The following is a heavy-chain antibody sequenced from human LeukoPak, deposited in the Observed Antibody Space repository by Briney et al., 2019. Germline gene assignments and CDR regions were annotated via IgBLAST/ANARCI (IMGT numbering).Heavy chain of an antibody. CDR3: ARVISSRGYFDY. CDR1: GYTFTSYG. D-gene: IGHD6-13*01. Sequence: ASVKVSYKASGYTFTSYGISWVRQAPGQGLEWMGWISAYNGNTNYAQKLQGRVTMTTDTSTSTAYMELRSLRSDDTAVYYCARVISSRGYFDYWGQGTLVTVSS. CDR2: ISAYNGNT. J-gene: IGHJ4*02. V-gene: IGHV1-18*01.